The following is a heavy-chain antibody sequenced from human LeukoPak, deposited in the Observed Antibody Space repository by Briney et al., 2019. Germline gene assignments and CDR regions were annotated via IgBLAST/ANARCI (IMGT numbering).Heavy chain of an antibody. CDR2: IKQDGSEK. CDR3: VREVTILGNYYYYMDV. CDR1: GFTFSSYW. D-gene: IGHD5-24*01. Sequence: PGGSLRLSCAASGFTFSSYWMSWVRQAPGKGLEWVANIKQDGSEKYYVDSVKGRFTISRDNAENSLYLQMNSLRAEDTAVYYCVREVTILGNYYYYMDVWGKGTTVTVSS. V-gene: IGHV3-7*01. J-gene: IGHJ6*03.